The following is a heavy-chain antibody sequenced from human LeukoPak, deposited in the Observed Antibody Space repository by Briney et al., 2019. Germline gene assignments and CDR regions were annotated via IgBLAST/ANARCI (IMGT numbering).Heavy chain of an antibody. J-gene: IGHJ4*02. CDR2: INMDGSST. D-gene: IGHD5-18*01. CDR3: TRRSGYSYGRGDFDY. V-gene: IGHV3-74*03. Sequence: GGSLRLSCAASGFNIKNYWMHWVRQAPGKGLMWVSRINMDGSSTTYADSVKGRFTISRDNAKNTLFLEMHGLRAEDTAMYYCTRRSGYSYGRGDFDYWGQGTLVTVSS. CDR1: GFNIKNYW.